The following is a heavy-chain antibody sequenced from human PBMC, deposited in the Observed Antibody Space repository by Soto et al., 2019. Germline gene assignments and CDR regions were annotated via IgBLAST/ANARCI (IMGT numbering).Heavy chain of an antibody. V-gene: IGHV1-69*13. CDR3: AEGYRSGGSCRPDAYYFDY. D-gene: IGHD2-15*01. Sequence: SVKVSCKASGGTFSSYAISWVRQAPGQGLEWMGGIIPIFGTANYAQKFQGRVTITADESTSTAYMELSSLRSEDTAVYYCAEGYRSGGSCRPDAYYFDYWGQGTLVTVSS. CDR2: IIPIFGTA. CDR1: GGTFSSYA. J-gene: IGHJ4*02.